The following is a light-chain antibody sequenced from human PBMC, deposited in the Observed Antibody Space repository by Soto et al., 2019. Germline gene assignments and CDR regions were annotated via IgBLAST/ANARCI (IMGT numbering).Light chain of an antibody. J-gene: IGKJ3*01. CDR2: GAS. V-gene: IGKV3-20*01. Sequence: EIVLTQSPSTLSLSPGERATLSCRASQSVSSNYLAWYQQKPGQAPRLLIYGASSRATGIPDRFSGSGSGTDFTLTISRLEPEDCAVYYCQQYGSSLFTFGPGTKVDI. CDR3: QQYGSSLFT. CDR1: QSVSSNY.